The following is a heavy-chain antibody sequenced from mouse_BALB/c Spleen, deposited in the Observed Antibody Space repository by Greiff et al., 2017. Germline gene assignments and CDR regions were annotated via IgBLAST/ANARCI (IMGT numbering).Heavy chain of an antibody. Sequence: VQLKQSGAELVKPGASVKLSCTASGFNIKDTYMHWVKQRPEQGLEWIGRIDPANGNTKYDPKFQGKATITADTSSNTAYLQLSSLTSEDTAVYYWARGPYWYFDVWGAGTTVTVSS. CDR2: IDPANGNT. CDR3: ARGPYWYFDV. J-gene: IGHJ1*01. V-gene: IGHV14-3*02. CDR1: GFNIKDTY.